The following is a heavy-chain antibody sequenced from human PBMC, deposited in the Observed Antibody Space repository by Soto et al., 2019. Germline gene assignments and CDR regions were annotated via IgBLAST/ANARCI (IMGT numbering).Heavy chain of an antibody. CDR1: GFTFSSYA. CDR3: AKHLSILWFGELWGSYGMDV. J-gene: IGHJ6*02. D-gene: IGHD3-10*01. V-gene: IGHV3-23*01. CDR2: ISGSGGST. Sequence: EVQLLESGGGLVQPGGSLRLSCAASGFTFSSYAMSWVRQAPGKGLEWVSAISGSGGSTYYADSVKGRFTISRDNSKNTLYLQMNSLRAEDTAVYYCAKHLSILWFGELWGSYGMDVWGQGTTVTVSS.